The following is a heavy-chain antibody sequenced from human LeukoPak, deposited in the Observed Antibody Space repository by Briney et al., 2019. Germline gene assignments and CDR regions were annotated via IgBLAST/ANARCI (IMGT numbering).Heavy chain of an antibody. CDR2: ISGSGGST. D-gene: IGHD2-21*01. CDR1: GFTFSSYA. V-gene: IGHV3-23*01. Sequence: GGSLRLSCGASGFTFSSYAMSWVRQAPGKGLEWVSAISGSGGSTYYADSVKGRFTISRDNSKNTLYLQMNSLRAEDTAVYYCAGQRYPLLLVIDYWGRGPLVTVSS. CDR3: AGQRYPLLLVIDY. J-gene: IGHJ4*02.